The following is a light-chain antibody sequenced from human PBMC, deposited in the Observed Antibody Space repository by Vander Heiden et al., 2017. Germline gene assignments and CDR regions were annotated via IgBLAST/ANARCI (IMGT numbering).Light chain of an antibody. J-gene: IGKJ3*01. CDR3: QQRSNWPPFT. CDR1: QSVNSY. V-gene: IGKV3-11*01. CDR2: EAS. Sequence: EIVLTQSPATLSLSPGERATLSCRASQSVNSYLAWYQQKPGQAPRLIIYEASNRATGIPARFSGSGSGTDFTLTISSLEPEDFAVYYCQQRSNWPPFTFGPGTKVDIK.